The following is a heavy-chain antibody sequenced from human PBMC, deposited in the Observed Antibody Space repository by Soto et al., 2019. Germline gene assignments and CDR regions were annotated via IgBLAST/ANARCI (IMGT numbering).Heavy chain of an antibody. Sequence: LPETLALTCAVPGGSISSSNWWSWVRQPPGKGLEWIGEIYHSGGTNYNPSLKSRVTISVDKSKNQFSLKLSSVTAADTAVYYCAIRRYYYDSSGYYYVFDYWGQGTLVTVS. CDR2: IYHSGGT. CDR1: GGSISSSNW. V-gene: IGHV4-4*03. J-gene: IGHJ4*02. D-gene: IGHD3-22*01. CDR3: AIRRYYYDSSGYYYVFDY.